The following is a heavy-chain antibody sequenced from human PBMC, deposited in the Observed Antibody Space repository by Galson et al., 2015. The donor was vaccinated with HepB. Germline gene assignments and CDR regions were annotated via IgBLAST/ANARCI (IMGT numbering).Heavy chain of an antibody. J-gene: IGHJ6*03. CDR3: ARQDYYYYMDL. CDR1: GYSFTSQW. Sequence: QSGAEVKKPGESLKISCKGSGYSFTSQWIAWVRQMPGKGLEWMGIIHPDDSHTRYSPSFQGQVSVSVDKSISTAYLQWSSLKASDTAIYYCARQDYYYYMDLWGTGTTVTVSS. V-gene: IGHV5-51*01. CDR2: IHPDDSHT.